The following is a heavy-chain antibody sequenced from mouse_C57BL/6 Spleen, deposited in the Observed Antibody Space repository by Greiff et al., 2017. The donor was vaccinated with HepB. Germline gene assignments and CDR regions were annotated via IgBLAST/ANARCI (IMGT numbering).Heavy chain of an antibody. CDR2: INPSNGGT. CDR1: GYTFTSYW. D-gene: IGHD4-1*01. J-gene: IGHJ4*01. Sequence: QVQLQQPGTELVKPGASVKLSCQASGYTFTSYWMHWVKQRPGQGLEWIGNINPSNGGTNYNEKFKSKATLTVDKSSSTAYMQLSSLTSEDSAVYYCAREARGTGYAMDYWGQGTSVTVSS. CDR3: AREARGTGYAMDY. V-gene: IGHV1-53*01.